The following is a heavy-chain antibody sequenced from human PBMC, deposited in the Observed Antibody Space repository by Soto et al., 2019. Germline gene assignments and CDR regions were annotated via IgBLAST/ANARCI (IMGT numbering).Heavy chain of an antibody. CDR2: IYWDDDK. J-gene: IGHJ4*02. CDR1: GFSLSTSGVG. CDR3: AHSQPYDWNYPPYYFDY. V-gene: IGHV2-5*02. D-gene: IGHD1-7*01. Sequence: SGPTLVKPTQTLTLTCTFSGFSLSTSGVGVGWIRQPPGKALEWLALIYWDDDKRYSPSLKSRLTITKDTSKNQVVLTMTNMDPVDTATYYCAHSQPYDWNYPPYYFDYWGQGTLVTVSS.